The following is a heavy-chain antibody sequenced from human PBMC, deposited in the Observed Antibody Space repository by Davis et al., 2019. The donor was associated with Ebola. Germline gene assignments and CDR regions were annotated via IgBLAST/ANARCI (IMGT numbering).Heavy chain of an antibody. D-gene: IGHD1-26*01. Sequence: GESLKISCAASGFTFSNYGMTWVRQAPGKGLEWVSAISGSGGDTFYADSVRGRFTVSRDNSKNTLYLHMYSLRAEDTAVYYCAKRWEIRYFGYWGQGTLVTVSS. CDR2: ISGSGGDT. J-gene: IGHJ4*02. V-gene: IGHV3-23*01. CDR3: AKRWEIRYFGY. CDR1: GFTFSNYG.